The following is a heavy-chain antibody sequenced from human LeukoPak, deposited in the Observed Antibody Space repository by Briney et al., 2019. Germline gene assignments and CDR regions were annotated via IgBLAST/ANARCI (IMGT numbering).Heavy chain of an antibody. J-gene: IGHJ6*03. Sequence: SETLSLTCTVSGGSISSSSYYWGWIRQPPGKGLEWIGSIYYSGSTYYNPSLKSRVTISVDTSKNQFSLKLSSVTAADTAVYYCARIPSRNRANYYYYMDVWGKGTTVTVSS. D-gene: IGHD1-14*01. CDR2: IYYSGST. CDR3: ARIPSRNRANYYYYMDV. CDR1: GGSISSSSYY. V-gene: IGHV4-39*07.